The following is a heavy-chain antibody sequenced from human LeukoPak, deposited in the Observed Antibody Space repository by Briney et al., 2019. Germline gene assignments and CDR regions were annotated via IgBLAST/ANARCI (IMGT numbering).Heavy chain of an antibody. V-gene: IGHV1-69*04. Sequence: SVKVSCKASGYTFTSYGISWVRQAPGQGLEWMGRIIPILGIANYAQKFQGRVTITADKSTSTAYMELSSLRSEDTAVYYRARFRDIVESRGYYYGMDVWGQGTTVTVSS. D-gene: IGHD2-15*01. CDR3: ARFRDIVESRGYYYGMDV. J-gene: IGHJ6*02. CDR1: GYTFTSYG. CDR2: IIPILGIA.